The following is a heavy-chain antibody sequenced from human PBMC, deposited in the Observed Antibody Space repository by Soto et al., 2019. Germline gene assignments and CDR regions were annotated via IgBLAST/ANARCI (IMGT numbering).Heavy chain of an antibody. J-gene: IGHJ4*02. D-gene: IGHD6-13*01. CDR2: ISSSSSYI. Sequence: EVQLVESGGGLVKPGGSLRLSCAASGFTFSSYSMNWVRQAPGKGLEWVSSISSSSSYIYYADSVKGRFTISRDNAKNSLYLQMNSLRAEDTAVYYCARDPAAATISFDYWGQGTLVTVSS. V-gene: IGHV3-21*01. CDR3: ARDPAAATISFDY. CDR1: GFTFSSYS.